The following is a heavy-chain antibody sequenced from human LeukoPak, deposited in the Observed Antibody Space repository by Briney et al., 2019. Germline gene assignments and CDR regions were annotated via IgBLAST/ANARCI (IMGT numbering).Heavy chain of an antibody. CDR3: ARSPGKQQLVRPFDY. Sequence: PGGSLRLSCAASGFTFSSYAMHWVRQAPGKGLEWVAVISYNGSNKYYADSVKGRFTISRDNSKNTLYPQMNSLRAEDTAVHYCARSPGKQQLVRPFDYWGQGTLVTVSS. V-gene: IGHV3-30*04. D-gene: IGHD6-13*01. CDR2: ISYNGSNK. CDR1: GFTFSSYA. J-gene: IGHJ4*02.